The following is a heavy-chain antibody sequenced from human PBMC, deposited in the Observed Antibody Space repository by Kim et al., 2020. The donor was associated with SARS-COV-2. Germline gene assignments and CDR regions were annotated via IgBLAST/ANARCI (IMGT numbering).Heavy chain of an antibody. J-gene: IGHJ1*01. CDR1: GGSVSSGSYY. Sequence: SETLSLTCTVSGGSVSSGSYYWSWIRQPPGKGLEWIGYIYYSGSTNYNPSLKSRATISVDTSKNQFSLKLSSVTAADTAVYYCARDKGGIAAAGTEYFQHWGQGTLVTVSS. V-gene: IGHV4-61*01. CDR2: IYYSGST. CDR3: ARDKGGIAAAGTEYFQH. D-gene: IGHD6-13*01.